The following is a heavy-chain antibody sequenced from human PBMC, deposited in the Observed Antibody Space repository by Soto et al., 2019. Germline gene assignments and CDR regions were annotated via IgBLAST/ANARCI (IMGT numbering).Heavy chain of an antibody. CDR2: INPSGGT. V-gene: IGHV1-2*02. CDR1: GYTLTAFY. J-gene: IGHJ4*02. D-gene: IGHD3-9*01. CDR3: ARPPGSLNDWYYFDS. Sequence: ASVKVSCKASGYTLTAFYLHWVRQVPGQGLEWMGVINPSGGTNYAQKFQCRVTMTWDASINTAYLDLSSLKSDDTAVYYCARPPGSLNDWYYFDSWGQGTLVTVSS.